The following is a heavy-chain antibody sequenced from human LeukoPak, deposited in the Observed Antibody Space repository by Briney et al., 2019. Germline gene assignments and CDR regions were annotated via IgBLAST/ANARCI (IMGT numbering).Heavy chain of an antibody. CDR2: ISGSGGST. J-gene: IGHJ4*02. CDR1: GFTFSSYA. Sequence: PGGSLRLSCAASGFTFSSYALSWVRQAPGKGLEWVSVISGSGGSTYYADSVKGRFTISRDNSKNTLYLQMNSLRAEDTAVYYCAKTRLNIAVADPYYFDYWGQGTLVTVSS. V-gene: IGHV3-23*01. CDR3: AKTRLNIAVADPYYFDY. D-gene: IGHD6-19*01.